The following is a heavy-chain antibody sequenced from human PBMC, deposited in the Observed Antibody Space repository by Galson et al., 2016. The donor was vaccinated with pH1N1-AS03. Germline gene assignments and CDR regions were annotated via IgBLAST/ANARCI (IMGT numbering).Heavy chain of an antibody. V-gene: IGHV1-69*04. CDR1: GGTFNTYA. CDR3: AKGYSATPSGTFDI. D-gene: IGHD2-15*01. CDR2: IIPMLNIP. Sequence: SVKVSCKASGGTFNTYAISWVRQAPGQGLEWMGRIIPMLNIPDYAQKFQVRVTITADKSTNKAYMELTNLRSDDTALYYCAKGYSATPSGTFDIWGQGTMVTVSS. J-gene: IGHJ3*02.